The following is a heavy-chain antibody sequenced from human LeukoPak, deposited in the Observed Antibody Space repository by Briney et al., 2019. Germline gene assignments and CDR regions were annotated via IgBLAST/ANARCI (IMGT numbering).Heavy chain of an antibody. CDR3: AKDRYGDYEAPFHYYMDA. V-gene: IGHV1-2*02. CDR2: INPNSGGT. Sequence: ASVKVSCKASGYTFTGYYMHWVRQAPGQGLEWMGWINPNSGGTNYAQKFQGRVTMTRDTSISTDYMELSRLRADDTAVYYCAKDRYGDYEAPFHYYMDAWGRGTTVTVSS. J-gene: IGHJ6*03. D-gene: IGHD5-12*01. CDR1: GYTFTGYY.